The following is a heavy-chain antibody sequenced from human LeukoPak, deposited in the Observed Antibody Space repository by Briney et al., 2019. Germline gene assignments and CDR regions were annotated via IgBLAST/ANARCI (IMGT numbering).Heavy chain of an antibody. D-gene: IGHD6-13*01. Sequence: GGSLRLSCAASGFTFSSYAMSWVRLAPGKGLEWVSVISGSGGSTYYTDSVKGRFTISRDNSKNTLYLQMESLRAEDTAVYYCPKERVYSTSWSGGDYWGQGTLVTVSS. V-gene: IGHV3-23*01. J-gene: IGHJ4*02. CDR1: GFTFSSYA. CDR2: ISGSGGST. CDR3: PKERVYSTSWSGGDY.